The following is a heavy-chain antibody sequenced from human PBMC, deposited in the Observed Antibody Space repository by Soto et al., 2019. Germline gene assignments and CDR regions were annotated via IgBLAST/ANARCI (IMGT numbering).Heavy chain of an antibody. J-gene: IGHJ4*02. V-gene: IGHV3-30*03. CDR3: ARDRDGGTYTYFDN. Sequence: GGSLRLSCAAPGFIFSALGIHWVRQAPGKGLEWVAFLSHDGSNKYYADSVRGRFSISRDNSKNTVYLQMNSLRADDTAVYYCARDRDGGTYTYFDNWGQGTRVTVSS. CDR1: GFIFSALG. CDR2: LSHDGSNK. D-gene: IGHD1-26*01.